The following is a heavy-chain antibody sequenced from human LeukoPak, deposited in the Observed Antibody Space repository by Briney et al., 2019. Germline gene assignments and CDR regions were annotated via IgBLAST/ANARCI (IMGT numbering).Heavy chain of an antibody. D-gene: IGHD5-12*01. Sequence: SVKVSCKASGVTFISYSISWVRQAPGQGLEWMGGIIPIFGTANYAQKFQGRVTITADESTSTAYMELSSLRSEDTAVYYCASAPDIVATPQWGFDYWGQGTLVTVSS. V-gene: IGHV1-69*13. CDR1: GVTFISYS. CDR2: IIPIFGTA. J-gene: IGHJ4*02. CDR3: ASAPDIVATPQWGFDY.